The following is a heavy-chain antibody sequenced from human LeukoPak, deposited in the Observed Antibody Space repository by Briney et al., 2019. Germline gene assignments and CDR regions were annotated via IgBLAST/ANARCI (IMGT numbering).Heavy chain of an antibody. V-gene: IGHV4-31*03. Sequence: SQTLSLTCTVSGGSISSGGYYWSWIRQHPGKGLEWLGYIYYSGSTYYNPSLKSRVTISVDTSKNQFSLKLSSVTAADTAVYYCARVSRYCSSTSCFLPDYWGQGTLVTVSS. CDR3: ARVSRYCSSTSCFLPDY. D-gene: IGHD2-2*01. CDR1: GGSISSGGYY. CDR2: IYYSGST. J-gene: IGHJ4*02.